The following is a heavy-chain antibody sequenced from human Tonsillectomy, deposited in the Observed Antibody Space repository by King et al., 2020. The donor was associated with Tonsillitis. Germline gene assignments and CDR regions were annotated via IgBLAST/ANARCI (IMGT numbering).Heavy chain of an antibody. D-gene: IGHD6-19*01. V-gene: IGHV4-34*01. CDR3: ARGGIHPRWGSQWLVPHPFDY. CDR2: INHSGST. CDR1: GGSFSGYY. Sequence: VQLPQWGAGLLKPSETLSLTCAVYGGSFSGYYWSWIRQPPGKGLEWIGEINHSGSTNYNPSLKSRVTISVDTSKNQFSLKLSSVTAADTAVYYCARGGIHPRWGSQWLVPHPFDYWGQGTLVTVSS. J-gene: IGHJ4*02.